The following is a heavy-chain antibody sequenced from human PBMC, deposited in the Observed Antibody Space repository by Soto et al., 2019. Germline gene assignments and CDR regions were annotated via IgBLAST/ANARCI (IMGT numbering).Heavy chain of an antibody. J-gene: IGHJ4*02. V-gene: IGHV3-23*01. Sequence: GGSMRLSCAASGFTFSSYAMSWVRQAPGKGLEWVSAISGSGGSTYYADSVKGRFTISRDNSKNTLYLQMNSLRAEDTAVYYCAKGLIYCSSTSCYTGYFDYWGQGTLVTVSS. CDR1: GFTFSSYA. CDR2: ISGSGGST. CDR3: AKGLIYCSSTSCYTGYFDY. D-gene: IGHD2-2*02.